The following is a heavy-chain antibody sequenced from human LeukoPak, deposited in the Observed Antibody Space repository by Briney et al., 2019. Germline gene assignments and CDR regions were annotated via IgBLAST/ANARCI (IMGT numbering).Heavy chain of an antibody. CDR1: GGSISSGDYY. J-gene: IGHJ4*02. CDR2: IYYSGST. V-gene: IGHV4-30-4*01. Sequence: SETLSLTCTVSGGSISSGDYYWSWIRQPPGKGLEWIGYIYYSGSTYYNPSLKSRVTISVDTSKNQFSLKLSSVTAADTAVYYCARVVAVAGSPFDYWGQGTLVTVSS. D-gene: IGHD6-19*01. CDR3: ARVVAVAGSPFDY.